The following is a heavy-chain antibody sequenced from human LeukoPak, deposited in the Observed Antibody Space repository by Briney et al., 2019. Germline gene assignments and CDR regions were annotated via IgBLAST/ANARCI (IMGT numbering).Heavy chain of an antibody. Sequence: GGSLRLSCVVSEFTTYSRYWMSWVRQAPGKGLEWVGNIKEDGSETYYVDSVEGRFTISRDNAKNSLFLQMNSLRAEDTDVYFCARVKQQLVRLLGRDTTYYYYYYMDVWGKGTTVTVSS. D-gene: IGHD6-13*01. CDR1: EFTTYSRYW. V-gene: IGHV3-7*01. CDR3: ARVKQQLVRLLGRDTTYYYYYYMDV. J-gene: IGHJ6*03. CDR2: IKEDGSET.